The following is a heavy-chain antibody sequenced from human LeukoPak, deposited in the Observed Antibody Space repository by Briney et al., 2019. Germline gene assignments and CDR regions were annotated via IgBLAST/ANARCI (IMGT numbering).Heavy chain of an antibody. Sequence: GGSLRLSCAASGFSFSDYYMKWIRQAPGKGLEWVSYISSSGTIMYYADSVKGRFIISRDNAKNSLYLQMNNLRAEDTAVYFCARGDDFSMDVWGKRTTVTVSS. V-gene: IGHV3-11*01. CDR1: GFSFSDYY. D-gene: IGHD3-3*01. CDR2: ISSSGTIM. J-gene: IGHJ6*03. CDR3: ARGDDFSMDV.